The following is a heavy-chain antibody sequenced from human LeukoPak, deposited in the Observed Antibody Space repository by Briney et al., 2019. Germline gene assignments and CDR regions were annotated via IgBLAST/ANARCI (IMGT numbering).Heavy chain of an antibody. V-gene: IGHV4-59*08. J-gene: IGHJ6*03. CDR3: ARQGYYYMDV. Sequence: SETLSLTCTLWGGFMSICYGMGMRDPPGGGGEWIGYIYYSGSTNYNPSLKSRVTISVDTSKNQFSLTLSSVTAADTAVYYCARQGYYYMDVWGKGTTVTVSS. CDR1: GGFMSICY. CDR2: IYYSGST.